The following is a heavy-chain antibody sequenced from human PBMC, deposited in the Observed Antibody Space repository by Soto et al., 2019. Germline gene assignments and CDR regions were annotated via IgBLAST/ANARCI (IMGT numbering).Heavy chain of an antibody. CDR1: GFPFSSYA. J-gene: IGHJ6*02. D-gene: IGHD2-8*02. Sequence: GGSLRLSCAASGFPFSSYAMSWVRQAPGKGLEWVSAISGSGGSTYYADSVKGRFTISRDNSKNTLYLQMNSLRAEDTAVYYCAKAAGGYYYYGMDVWGQGTTVTVSS. CDR3: AKAAGGYYYYGMDV. V-gene: IGHV3-23*01. CDR2: ISGSGGST.